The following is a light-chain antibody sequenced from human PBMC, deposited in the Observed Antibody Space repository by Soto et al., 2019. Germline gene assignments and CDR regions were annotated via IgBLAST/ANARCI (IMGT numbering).Light chain of an antibody. CDR3: QQYGNSPRS. V-gene: IGKV3-20*01. CDR1: QSVSSNY. CDR2: GAT. J-gene: IGKJ1*01. Sequence: EIVLTQSPGTLSLSPGERATFSCRASQSVSSNYLAWYQQTPGQAPRLLMYGATSRATGIPDRFSGSGSGTDFTLTISRLEPEDFAVYYCQQYGNSPRSFGQGTKVEIK.